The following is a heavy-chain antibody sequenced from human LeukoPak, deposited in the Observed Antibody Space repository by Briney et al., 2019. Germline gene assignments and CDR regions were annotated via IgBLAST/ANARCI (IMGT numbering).Heavy chain of an antibody. J-gene: IGHJ4*02. CDR1: GYTFTGYY. Sequence: GASVKVSCKASGYTFTGYYIYWVRQAPGQGLDWMGWIHPNSGDTNYAQKFQGRVTMTRDTSISTAYMELSRLRSDDTAVYYCARVNSPDDYDSSGYYYFDYWGQGTLVSVSS. CDR3: ARVNSPDDYDSSGYYYFDY. V-gene: IGHV1-2*02. CDR2: IHPNSGDT. D-gene: IGHD3-22*01.